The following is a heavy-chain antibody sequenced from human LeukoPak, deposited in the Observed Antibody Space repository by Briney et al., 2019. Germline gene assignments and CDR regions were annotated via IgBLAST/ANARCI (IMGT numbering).Heavy chain of an antibody. Sequence: ASVKVSCKASGYTFSRYEINWVRQVTGQGREGMGWMDPNSGDTAYAQNFQGRVTMTRDTSISTAYMELSGLTSEDTAVYYCARPPGNCGGAAKRPGSCYYWYFDLWGRGTLVTVSS. D-gene: IGHD2-21*01. CDR2: MDPNSGDT. V-gene: IGHV1-8*01. CDR3: ARPPGNCGGAAKRPGSCYYWYFDL. CDR1: GYTFSRYE. J-gene: IGHJ2*01.